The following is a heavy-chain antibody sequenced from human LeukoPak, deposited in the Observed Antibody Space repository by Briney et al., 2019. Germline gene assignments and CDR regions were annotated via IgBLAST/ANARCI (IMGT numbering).Heavy chain of an antibody. CDR2: IYYSGST. CDR1: GGSISSYY. CDR3: ARHPLLNGDDY. Sequence: SETLSLTCTVSGGSISSYYWSWIRQHPGKGLEWIGYIYYSGSTYYNPSLKSRVTISVDTSKNQFSLKLSSVTAADTAVYYCARHPLLNGDDYWGQGTLVTVSS. J-gene: IGHJ4*02. V-gene: IGHV4-59*06.